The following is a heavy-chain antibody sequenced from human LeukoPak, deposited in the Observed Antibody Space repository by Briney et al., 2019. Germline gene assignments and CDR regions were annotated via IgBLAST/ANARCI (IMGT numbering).Heavy chain of an antibody. D-gene: IGHD6-13*01. CDR2: IRFDAINK. Sequence: PGGSLRLSCAASGFTFSSYGIHWVRQAPGKGLEWVAFIRFDAINKFYTDSVKGRFTISRDISKNTLYLQMNSLRGEDTAMYFCAKDRRAAVGSTIDYWGQGTLVTVSS. V-gene: IGHV3-30*02. CDR1: GFTFSSYG. J-gene: IGHJ4*02. CDR3: AKDRRAAVGSTIDY.